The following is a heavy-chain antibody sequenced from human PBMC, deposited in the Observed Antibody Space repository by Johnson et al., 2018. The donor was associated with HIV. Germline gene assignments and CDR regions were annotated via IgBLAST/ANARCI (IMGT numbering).Heavy chain of an antibody. V-gene: IGHV3-13*01. J-gene: IGHJ3*02. D-gene: IGHD6-6*01. CDR3: ARDISVGQLAPHDAFDI. CDR2: IGTAGDT. Sequence: MLLVESGGGLVQPGGSLRLSCAASGFTFSSYDMHWVRQATGKGLEWVSAIGTAGDTYYPGSVKGRFTISRDNSKNTLYLQMNSLRAEDTAVYYCARDISVGQLAPHDAFDIWGQGTMVTVSS. CDR1: GFTFSSYD.